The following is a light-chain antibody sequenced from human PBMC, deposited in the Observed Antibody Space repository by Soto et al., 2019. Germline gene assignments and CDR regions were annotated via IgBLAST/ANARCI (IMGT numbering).Light chain of an antibody. Sequence: EIVLTQSPGTLSLSPGEGATLSCRASLTISNNFIAWYQQRAGQAPRLVIYGASTRATGIPDRFSASGSGTDFTLTISRLEPEDFAVYYCQQFSSYPLTFGGGTKVDIK. CDR3: QQFSSYPLT. CDR1: LTISNNF. V-gene: IGKV3-20*01. J-gene: IGKJ4*01. CDR2: GAS.